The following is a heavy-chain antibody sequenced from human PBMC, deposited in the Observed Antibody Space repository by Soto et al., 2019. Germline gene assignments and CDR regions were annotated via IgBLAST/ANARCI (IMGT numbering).Heavy chain of an antibody. CDR2: VFYTGFT. V-gene: IGHV4-39*02. J-gene: IGHJ1*01. Sequence: SETLSLTCAVSGASISGSYYYWAWLRQSPGKGPEWIGSVFYTGFTSYNPSLESRVSVSVDTSKSQFSLKLSAVTAADTAVYYCARDRSADRFVQYFQHWGPGTLVTVSS. CDR3: ARDRSADRFVQYFQH. CDR1: GASISGSYYY. D-gene: IGHD6-19*01.